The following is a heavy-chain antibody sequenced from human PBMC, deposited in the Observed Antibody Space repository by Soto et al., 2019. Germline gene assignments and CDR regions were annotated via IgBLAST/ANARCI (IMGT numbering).Heavy chain of an antibody. D-gene: IGHD5-18*01. CDR2: IWYDGNKK. J-gene: IGHJ4*02. V-gene: IGHV3-33*03. Sequence: PGGSLRLSCVASGFTFRSYGMHWVRQAPGKGLEWVAVIWYDGNKKYYGDSVRGRFTISRDNTKNTLYLEMSSLRAEDTAVYYCVVDTTGLFDYWGQGTLVTVSS. CDR1: GFTFRSYG. CDR3: VVDTTGLFDY.